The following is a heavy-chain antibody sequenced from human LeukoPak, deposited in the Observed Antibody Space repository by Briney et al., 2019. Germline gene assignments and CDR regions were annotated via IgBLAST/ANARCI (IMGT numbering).Heavy chain of an antibody. J-gene: IGHJ4*02. CDR2: IYYSGST. Sequence: SETLSLTCTVSGGSISSSSYYWGWIRQPPGKGLEWIGSIYYSGSTYYNPSLKSRVTISVDTSKNQFSPKLSSVTAADTAVYYCASEGMKQLRSLPSYWGQGTLVTVSS. D-gene: IGHD5-12*01. CDR1: GGSISSSSYY. V-gene: IGHV4-39*07. CDR3: ASEGMKQLRSLPSY.